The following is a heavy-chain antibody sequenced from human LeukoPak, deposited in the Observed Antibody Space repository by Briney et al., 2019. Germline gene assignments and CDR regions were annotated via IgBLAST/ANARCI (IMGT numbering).Heavy chain of an antibody. V-gene: IGHV3-23*01. CDR3: AKLGSRIAAAGAPFQH. Sequence: GGSLRLSCAASGFTFSIYAMSWVRQAPGKGLEWVSTLSDSGGSTYYADSVKGRFTISRDNSKNTLYLQMTSLRAEDTAVYYCAKLGSRIAAAGAPFQHWGQGTLATVSS. CDR1: GFTFSIYA. D-gene: IGHD6-13*01. J-gene: IGHJ1*01. CDR2: LSDSGGST.